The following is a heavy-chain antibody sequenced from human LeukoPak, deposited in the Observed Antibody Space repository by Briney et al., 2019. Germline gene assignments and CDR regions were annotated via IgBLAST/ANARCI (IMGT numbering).Heavy chain of an antibody. Sequence: GGSLRLSGQPSGLTFSLYAMNWARRAPGKGLERFSYINDDSSDIHYAGSVRGRFTISRDDARKTLYLQLSSLRVEDTAVYYCARDTLQPGLIDSWGQGTLVTVSS. D-gene: IGHD2-15*01. CDR2: INDDSSDI. V-gene: IGHV3-21*05. J-gene: IGHJ4*02. CDR1: GLTFSLYA. CDR3: ARDTLQPGLIDS.